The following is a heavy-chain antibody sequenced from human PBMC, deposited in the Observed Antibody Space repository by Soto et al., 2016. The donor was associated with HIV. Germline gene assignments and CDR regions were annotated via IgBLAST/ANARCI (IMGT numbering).Heavy chain of an antibody. D-gene: IGHD3-9*01. CDR1: GFTFSTYW. V-gene: IGHV3-74*01. J-gene: IGHJ4*02. CDR2: INSDGSST. Sequence: EVHLVESGGGLVQPGGSLRLPCAASGFTFSTYWMHWVRQAPGKGLVWVSRINSDGSSTSYADSVKGRFTISRDNAKNTLYLQMNSLRAEDTAVYYCARGGTYDILTGYYNVGLDYWGQGTLVTVSS. CDR3: ARGGTYDILTGYYNVGLDY.